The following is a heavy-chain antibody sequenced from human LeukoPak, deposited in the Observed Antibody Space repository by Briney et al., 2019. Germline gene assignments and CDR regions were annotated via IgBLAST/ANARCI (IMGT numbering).Heavy chain of an antibody. CDR3: AGLYGDYDY. J-gene: IGHJ4*02. CDR2: IYTSGST. V-gene: IGHV4-61*02. Sequence: PSQTLSLTCTVSGGSISSGSYYWSWIRQPAGKGLEWIGRIYTSGSTNYNPSLKSRVTISVDTSKNQFSLKLSSVTAADTAVYYCAGLYGDYDYWGQGTLVTVSS. CDR1: GGSISSGSYY. D-gene: IGHD4-17*01.